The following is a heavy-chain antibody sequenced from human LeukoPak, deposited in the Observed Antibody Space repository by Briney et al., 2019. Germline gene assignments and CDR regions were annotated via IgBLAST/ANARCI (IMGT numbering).Heavy chain of an antibody. CDR1: GGTFSSYA. CDR3: ARGQYYDFWSGPYYYYYMDV. D-gene: IGHD3-3*01. J-gene: IGHJ6*03. Sequence: SVKVSCKASGGTFSSYAISWVRQDPGQGLERMGGIIPIFGTANYAQKFQGRVTITADKSTSTAYMELSSLRSEDTAVYYCARGQYYDFWSGPYYYYYMDVWGKGTTVTVSS. V-gene: IGHV1-69*06. CDR2: IIPIFGTA.